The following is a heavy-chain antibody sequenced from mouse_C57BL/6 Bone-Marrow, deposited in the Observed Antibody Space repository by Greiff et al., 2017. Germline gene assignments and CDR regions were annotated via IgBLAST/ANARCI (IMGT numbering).Heavy chain of an antibody. CDR3: ARNYGGYFDV. CDR2: ISSGSSTI. Sequence: EVKLQESGGGLVKPGGSLKLSCAASGFTFSDYGMHWVRQAPEKGLEWVAYISSGSSTIYYADTVKGRFTISRDNAKNTLFLQMTSLRSEDTAMYYCARNYGGYFDVWGTGTTVTVSS. J-gene: IGHJ1*03. CDR1: GFTFSDYG. V-gene: IGHV5-17*01. D-gene: IGHD2-4*01.